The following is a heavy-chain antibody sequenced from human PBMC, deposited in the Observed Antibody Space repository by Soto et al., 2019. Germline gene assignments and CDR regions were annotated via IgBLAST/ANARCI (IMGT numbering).Heavy chain of an antibody. CDR1: GGSISSGGYY. CDR2: IYYSGST. D-gene: IGHD1-7*01. J-gene: IGHJ4*02. V-gene: IGHV4-31*03. Sequence: QVQLQESGPGLVNPSQTLSLTCTVSGGSISSGGYYWSWIRQHPGKGLEWIGYIYYSGSTYYNPSLKSRVIISVDTAKNQFSLKLSSVTASDTALYSCARVYYWNYSLWGQGTLITVSS. CDR3: ARVYYWNYSL.